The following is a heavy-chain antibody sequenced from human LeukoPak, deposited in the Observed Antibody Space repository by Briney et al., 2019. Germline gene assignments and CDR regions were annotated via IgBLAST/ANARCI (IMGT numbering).Heavy chain of an antibody. CDR3: AKSPYIMATTHYYFDY. CDR2: ITGSGDST. V-gene: IGHV3-23*01. J-gene: IGHJ4*02. Sequence: GGSLILSCGASGFTFSGYAMSWVRQAPGKGLEWVSGITGSGDSTYYADSVKGRFTISRDNSKKALYLQMNSLRVEDTAIYHCAKSPYIMATTHYYFDYWGQGTLVTVSS. CDR1: GFTFSGYA. D-gene: IGHD5-12*01.